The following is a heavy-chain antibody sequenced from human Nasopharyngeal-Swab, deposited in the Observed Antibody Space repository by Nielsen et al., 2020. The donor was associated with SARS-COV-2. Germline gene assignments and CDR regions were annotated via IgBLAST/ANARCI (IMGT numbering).Heavy chain of an antibody. J-gene: IGHJ4*02. Sequence: GESLKISCAVSGFTFSDYYMSWIRQAPGKGLEWVSYISSSGSTIYYADSVKGRFTISRDNAKNSLYLQMNSLRAEDTAVYYCARAYLVRLGELDYWGQGTLVTVSS. CDR2: ISSSGSTI. CDR1: GFTFSDYY. CDR3: ARAYLVRLGELDY. D-gene: IGHD3-16*01. V-gene: IGHV3-11*04.